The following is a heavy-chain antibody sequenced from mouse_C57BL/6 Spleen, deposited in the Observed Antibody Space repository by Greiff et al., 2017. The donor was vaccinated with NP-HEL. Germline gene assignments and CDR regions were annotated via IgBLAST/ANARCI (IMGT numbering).Heavy chain of an antibody. D-gene: IGHD1-1*01. Sequence: VQLQQPGAELVKPGASVKLSCKASGYTFTSYWMQWVKQRPGQGLEWIGEIDPSDSYTNYNQKFKGKATLTVDTSSSTAYMQLSSLTSEDSAVYYCARYYGRNWYFDVWGTGTTVTVSS. V-gene: IGHV1-50*01. CDR3: ARYYGRNWYFDV. CDR1: GYTFTSYW. CDR2: IDPSDSYT. J-gene: IGHJ1*03.